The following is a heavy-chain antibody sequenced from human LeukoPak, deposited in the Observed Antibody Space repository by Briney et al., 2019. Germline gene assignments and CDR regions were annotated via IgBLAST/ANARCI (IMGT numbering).Heavy chain of an antibody. J-gene: IGHJ4*02. Sequence: GRSLRLSCAASGFTFSSYSMYWVRQAPGKGLEWVSSISSSSSYIYYADSVKGRFTISRDNAKNSLYLQMNSLRAEDTAVYYCARDPRGHYDSSGYYWGQGTLVTVSS. CDR1: GFTFSSYS. D-gene: IGHD3-22*01. CDR3: ARDPRGHYDSSGYY. CDR2: ISSSSSYI. V-gene: IGHV3-21*01.